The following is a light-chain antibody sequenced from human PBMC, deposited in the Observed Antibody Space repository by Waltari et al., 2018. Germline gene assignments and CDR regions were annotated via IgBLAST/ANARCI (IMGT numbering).Light chain of an antibody. CDR1: SGASGGYDY. J-gene: IGLJ3*02. CDR2: DVG. CDR3: SSFTTDRTWV. Sequence: QSALTQPASVSGSPGQSLTIPCSGSSGASGGYDYVSWYQQHPAKAPRVIVYDVGKRPSGISARFSGSKSGNTASLTISGLQAEDEATYFCSSFTTDRTWVFGGGTKVIV. V-gene: IGLV2-14*03.